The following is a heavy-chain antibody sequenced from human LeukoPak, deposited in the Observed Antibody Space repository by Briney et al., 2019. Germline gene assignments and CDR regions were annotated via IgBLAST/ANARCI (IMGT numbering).Heavy chain of an antibody. D-gene: IGHD5-12*01. Sequence: SETLSLTCTVSGGSISSYYWSWIRQPPGKGLEWIGEINHSGSTNYNPSLKSRVTISVDTSKNQFSLKLSSVTAADTAVYYCARGPRGYSGYVDYWGQGTLVNVSS. CDR1: GGSISSYY. CDR2: INHSGST. J-gene: IGHJ4*02. CDR3: ARGPRGYSGYVDY. V-gene: IGHV4-34*01.